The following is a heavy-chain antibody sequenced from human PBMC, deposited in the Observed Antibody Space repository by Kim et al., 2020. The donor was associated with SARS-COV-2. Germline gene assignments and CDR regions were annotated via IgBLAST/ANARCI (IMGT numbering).Heavy chain of an antibody. Sequence: CVKGRFTIARDNAKNSLYLQMNSLRAEDTAVYYCARVAYYDSSPPFPFDYWGQGTLVTVSS. CDR3: ARVAYYDSSPPFPFDY. D-gene: IGHD3-22*01. V-gene: IGHV3-11*06. J-gene: IGHJ4*02.